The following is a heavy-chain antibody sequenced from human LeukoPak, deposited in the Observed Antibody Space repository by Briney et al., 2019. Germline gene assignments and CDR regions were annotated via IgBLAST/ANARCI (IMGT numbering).Heavy chain of an antibody. D-gene: IGHD3-22*01. V-gene: IGHV1-69*13. CDR2: IIPIVGTA. J-gene: IGHJ4*02. CDR3: AREGSYYDSSGYYAFGY. CDR1: GGTFSSYA. Sequence: GASVKVSCKASGGTFSSYAISWVRQAPGQGLEWMGGIIPIVGTANYAQKFQGRVTITADESTSTAYMELSSLRSEDTAVYYCAREGSYYDSSGYYAFGYWGQGTLVTVSS.